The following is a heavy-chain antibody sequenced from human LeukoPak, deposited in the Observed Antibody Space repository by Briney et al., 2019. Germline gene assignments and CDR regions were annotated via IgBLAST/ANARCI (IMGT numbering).Heavy chain of an antibody. D-gene: IGHD3-22*01. CDR2: INGGGVNT. CDR1: GFTFSSYA. Sequence: GGSLRLSCAASGFTFSSYAMSWVRQAPGKGLEWVSTINGGGVNTHYADSVGGRFTISRDNSKNTLSLQMNSLRAEDTAVYFCAKDRYSSGYFDWGQGTLVTVSS. J-gene: IGHJ4*02. V-gene: IGHV3-23*01. CDR3: AKDRYSSGYFD.